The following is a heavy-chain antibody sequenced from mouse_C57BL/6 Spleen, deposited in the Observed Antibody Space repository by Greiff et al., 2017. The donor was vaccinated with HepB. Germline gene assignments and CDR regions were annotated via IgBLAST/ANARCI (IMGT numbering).Heavy chain of an antibody. Sequence: QVQLQQPGAELVRPGTSVKLSCKASGYTFTSYWMHWVKQRPGQGLEWIGVIDPSDSYTNYNQKFKGKATLTVDTSSSTAYMQLSSLTSEDSAVYYCARGAKNFDYWGQGTTLTVSS. V-gene: IGHV1-59*01. J-gene: IGHJ2*01. CDR1: GYTFTSYW. CDR2: IDPSDSYT. CDR3: ARGAKNFDY.